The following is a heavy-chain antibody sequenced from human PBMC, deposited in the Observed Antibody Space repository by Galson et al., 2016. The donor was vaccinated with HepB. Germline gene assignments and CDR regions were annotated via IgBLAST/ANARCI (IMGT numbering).Heavy chain of an antibody. Sequence: SLRLSCAASGFAFNNYGMHWVRQAPGKGLEWLAVIWFDGSQKYYADSVEGRFTISRDNSKNTMYLQMNSLRAEDTAVYYCARDPRRPYYYYYYGMDVWGKGTTVTVSS. J-gene: IGHJ6*04. V-gene: IGHV3-33*01. CDR1: GFAFNNYG. CDR3: ARDPRRPYYYYYYGMDV. CDR2: IWFDGSQK.